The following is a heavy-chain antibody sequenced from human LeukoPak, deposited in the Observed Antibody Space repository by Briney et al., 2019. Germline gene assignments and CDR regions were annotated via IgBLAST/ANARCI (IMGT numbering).Heavy chain of an antibody. Sequence: SGTLSLTCAVSGGSISHGYWWTWVRQPPGKGLEWIGEIHHSGSTNYNPSLKSRVSISVDKSENQFSLNINSVTAADTAVYYCARNGHYSADFWGQGTLVTVSS. J-gene: IGHJ4*02. CDR1: GGSISHGYW. D-gene: IGHD4-17*01. V-gene: IGHV4-4*02. CDR2: IHHSGST. CDR3: ARNGHYSADF.